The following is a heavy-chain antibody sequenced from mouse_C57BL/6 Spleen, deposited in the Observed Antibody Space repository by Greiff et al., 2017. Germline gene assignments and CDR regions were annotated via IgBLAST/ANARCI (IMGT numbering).Heavy chain of an antibody. CDR1: GFSLTSYG. CDR2: IWSGGST. V-gene: IGHV2-2*01. J-gene: IGHJ4*01. CDR3: ARDDGRYYAMDY. Sequence: VMLVESGPGLVQPSQSLSITCTVSGFSLTSYGVHWVRQSPGKGLEWLGVIWSGGSTDYNAAFISRLSISKDNSKSQVFFKMNSLQADDTAIYYCARDDGRYYAMDYWGQGTSVTVSS. D-gene: IGHD2-3*01.